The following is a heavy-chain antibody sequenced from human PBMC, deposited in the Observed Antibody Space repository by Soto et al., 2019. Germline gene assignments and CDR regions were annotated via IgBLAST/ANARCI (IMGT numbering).Heavy chain of an antibody. V-gene: IGHV1-69*13. CDR2: IIPIFGTA. J-gene: IGHJ3*02. CDR1: GGTFSSYA. Sequence: SVKVSCKASGGTFSSYAISWVRQAPGQGLEWMGGIIPIFGTANYAQKFQGRVTITADESTSTAYMELSSLRSEDTAVYYCARVPRYYYDSSGHHGAFDIWGQVKMVTVSS. D-gene: IGHD3-22*01. CDR3: ARVPRYYYDSSGHHGAFDI.